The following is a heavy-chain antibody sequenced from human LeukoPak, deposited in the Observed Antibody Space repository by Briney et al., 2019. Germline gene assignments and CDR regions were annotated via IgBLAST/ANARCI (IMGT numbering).Heavy chain of an antibody. CDR3: ARALGCRSTSCYGNWFEF. V-gene: IGHV3-53*01. J-gene: IGHJ5*01. Sequence: GGSLRLSCAASGFSVSDSYMTWVRQAPGKGLEWVSIIYSGGISYYAESVKGRFTISRDNSKNTMHLQMNSLRAEDTAVYYCARALGCRSTSCYGNWFEFWGQGTLVTVSS. CDR2: IYSGGIS. D-gene: IGHD2-2*01. CDR1: GFSVSDSY.